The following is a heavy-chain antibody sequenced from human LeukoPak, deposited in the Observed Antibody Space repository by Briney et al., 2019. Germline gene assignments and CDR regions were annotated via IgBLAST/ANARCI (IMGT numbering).Heavy chain of an antibody. D-gene: IGHD2-2*01. CDR2: ISAYNGNT. V-gene: IGHV1-18*01. Sequence: ASVKVSCKASGYTFTSYGISWVRQAPGQGLEWMGWISAYNGNTNYAQKLQGRVTMTTDTSTSTAYMELRSLRSDDTAVYYCGRGAYQLPMYNWFDPWGQGTLVTVSS. CDR3: GRGAYQLPMYNWFDP. CDR1: GYTFTSYG. J-gene: IGHJ5*02.